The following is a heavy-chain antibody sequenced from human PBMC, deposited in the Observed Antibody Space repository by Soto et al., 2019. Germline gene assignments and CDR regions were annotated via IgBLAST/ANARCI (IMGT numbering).Heavy chain of an antibody. J-gene: IGHJ4*02. D-gene: IGHD4-17*01. V-gene: IGHV3-23*01. Sequence: PGGSLRLSCAASGFTFGSYAMSWVRQAPGKGLEWVSAISGSGGSTYYADSVKGRFTISRDNSKNTLYLQMNSLRAEDTAVYYCAKDQDAVTLGLDYWCQGPLVTVSS. CDR2: ISGSGGST. CDR3: AKDQDAVTLGLDY. CDR1: GFTFGSYA.